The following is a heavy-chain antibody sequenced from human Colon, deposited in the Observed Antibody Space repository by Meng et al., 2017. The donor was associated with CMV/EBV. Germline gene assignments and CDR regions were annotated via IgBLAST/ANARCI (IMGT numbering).Heavy chain of an antibody. CDR2: IYPGDSDT. J-gene: IGHJ5*02. V-gene: IGHV5-51*01. Sequence: GESLKISCKGSGYNFATYWIGWVRQMPGKGLEWMGVIYPGDSDTLYSLSFKGQVTISADKSINTAYLQWDSLKASDTAIYYCARQGGAGSSSANWFDPWGQGTLVTVSS. CDR3: ARQGGAGSSSANWFDP. CDR1: GYNFATYW. D-gene: IGHD6-6*01.